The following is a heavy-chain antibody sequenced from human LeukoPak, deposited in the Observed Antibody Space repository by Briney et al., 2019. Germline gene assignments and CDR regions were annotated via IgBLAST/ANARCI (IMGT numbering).Heavy chain of an antibody. V-gene: IGHV4-34*01. J-gene: IGHJ4*02. Sequence: SETLSLTCAVYGGSFSGYYWTWIRQPPGKGLEWIGEISHSGGTNYNPSLKSRVTISVDTSKNQFSLKLSSVTAADTAVYYCARGGRDGYNTGLDYWGQGTLVTVSS. CDR3: ARGGRDGYNTGLDY. CDR2: ISHSGGT. CDR1: GGSFSGYY. D-gene: IGHD5-24*01.